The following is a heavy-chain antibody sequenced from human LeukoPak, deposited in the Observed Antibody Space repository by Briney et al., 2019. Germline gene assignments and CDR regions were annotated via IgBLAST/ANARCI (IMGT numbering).Heavy chain of an antibody. V-gene: IGHV1-18*01. CDR2: ISAYNGNT. J-gene: IGHJ4*02. CDR3: ARDVVAAAGYDY. Sequence: ASMTVSCKASGYTFTSYGISWVRQAPGQGLEWMGWISAYNGNTNYAQKLQGRVTMITDTSTSTAYMELRSLRSDDTAVYYCARDVVAAAGYDYWGQGTLVTVSS. D-gene: IGHD6-13*01. CDR1: GYTFTSYG.